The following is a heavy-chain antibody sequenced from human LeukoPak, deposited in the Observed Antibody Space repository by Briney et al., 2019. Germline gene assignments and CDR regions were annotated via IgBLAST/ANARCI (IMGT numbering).Heavy chain of an antibody. CDR1: GYRLTNNW. CDR3: VRFGLTSSLDY. Sequence: PGESLKISCNISGYRLTNNWLGWMRQVPGKGLEWMGLIYPGDSDTRYSPSFQGQVTFSVDMSISTAYLQWSGLKTSDTAIYYCVRFGLTSSLDYWGQGTLVTVSS. CDR2: IYPGDSDT. J-gene: IGHJ4*02. V-gene: IGHV5-51*01. D-gene: IGHD1-1*01.